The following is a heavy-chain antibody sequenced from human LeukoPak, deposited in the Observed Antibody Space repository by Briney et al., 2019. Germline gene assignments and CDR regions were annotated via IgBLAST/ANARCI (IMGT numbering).Heavy chain of an antibody. D-gene: IGHD1-26*01. CDR3: AKDRGASRWFDP. CDR1: GFTLSNYG. V-gene: IGHV3-30*02. Sequence: PGGSLRLSCAASGFTLSNYGMHWVRQAPGKGLEWVTFIRYDETNKYYADSVKGRFTISRDNSKNTLYLQMNSLIPEDTAVYYCAKDRGASRWFDPWGQGTLVTVSS. J-gene: IGHJ5*02. CDR2: IRYDETNK.